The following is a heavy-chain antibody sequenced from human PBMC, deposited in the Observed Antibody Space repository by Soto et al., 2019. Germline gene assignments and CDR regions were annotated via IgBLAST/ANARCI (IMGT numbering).Heavy chain of an antibody. Sequence: SGPTLVNPTQTLTLTCTFSGFSLSTSGMCVSWIRQPPGKALEWLARIDWDDDKYYSTSLKTRLTISKDTSKNQVVLTMTNMDPVDTATYYCARSPPYSSFRAYGMAVWGQGTTVTVSS. V-gene: IGHV2-70*11. CDR1: GFSLSTSGMC. D-gene: IGHD6-6*01. J-gene: IGHJ6*02. CDR3: ARSPPYSSFRAYGMAV. CDR2: IDWDDDK.